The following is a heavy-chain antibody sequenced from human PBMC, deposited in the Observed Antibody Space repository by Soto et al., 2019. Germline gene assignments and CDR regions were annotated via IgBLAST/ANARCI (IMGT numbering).Heavy chain of an antibody. Sequence: SETLSLTCAVSGGSISSGGYSWSWIRQPPGKGLEWIGYIYHSGSTYYNPSLKSRVAISVDRSKNQFSLKLSSVTAADTAVYYCARQSYDGSGYYFDYWGQGTLVTVSS. CDR1: GGSISSGGYS. V-gene: IGHV4-30-2*01. CDR2: IYHSGST. J-gene: IGHJ4*02. CDR3: ARQSYDGSGYYFDY. D-gene: IGHD3-22*01.